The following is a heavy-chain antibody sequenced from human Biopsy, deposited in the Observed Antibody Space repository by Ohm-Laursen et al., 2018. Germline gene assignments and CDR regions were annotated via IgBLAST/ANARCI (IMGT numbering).Heavy chain of an antibody. J-gene: IGHJ2*01. D-gene: IGHD3-22*01. CDR3: ARDRGYYSDRTVPGYFDL. CDR2: VYYTGST. Sequence: TLSLTCPVSGDSISSYYWSWIRQPPGKGLEWIGYVYYTGSTDYNPSLQSRVTISVDTSKNHFSLRLWSVTPADTAIYYCARDRGYYSDRTVPGYFDLWGRGTLVTVSS. V-gene: IGHV4-59*01. CDR1: GDSISSYY.